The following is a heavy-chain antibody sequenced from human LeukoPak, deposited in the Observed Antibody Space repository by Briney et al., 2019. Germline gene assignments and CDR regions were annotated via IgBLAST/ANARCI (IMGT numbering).Heavy chain of an antibody. CDR3: AKYSSGWYKGDYFDD. J-gene: IGHJ4*02. CDR2: ISGSGGST. Sequence: GGSLRLSCAASGFTFSSYAMSWVRQAPGKGLEWDSTISGSGGSTYYADSVKGRFTISRDNSKNTLYLQMNSLRAEDTAVYYCAKYSSGWYKGDYFDDWGQGTLVTVSS. D-gene: IGHD6-19*01. CDR1: GFTFSSYA. V-gene: IGHV3-23*01.